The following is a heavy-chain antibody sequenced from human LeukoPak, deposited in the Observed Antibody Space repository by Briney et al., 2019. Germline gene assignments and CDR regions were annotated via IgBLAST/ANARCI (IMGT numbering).Heavy chain of an antibody. Sequence: SETLSLTCTVSGASVSGSPYYWGWIRQPPGKGLEWIGSIYSSGSTYYNTSLQSRVTISVDTSKNQFSLKLSSVTAADTAVYYCARPTDYYGSGSYSYWGQGTLVTVSS. V-gene: IGHV4-39*07. CDR3: ARPTDYYGSGSYSY. CDR1: GASVSGSPYY. CDR2: IYSSGST. J-gene: IGHJ4*02. D-gene: IGHD3-10*01.